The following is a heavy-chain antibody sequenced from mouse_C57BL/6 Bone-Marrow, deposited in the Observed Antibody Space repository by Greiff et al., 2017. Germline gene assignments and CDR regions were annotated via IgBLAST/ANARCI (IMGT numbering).Heavy chain of an antibody. V-gene: IGHV1-72*01. D-gene: IGHD2-4*01. Sequence: QVQLQQPGAELVKPGASVKLSCKASGYTFTSYWMHWVKQRPGRGLEWIGRIDPNSGGTKYNEKFKSKATLTVDKPSSTAYMQLSSLTSEDSAVYYCAKGEYADYDLAWFAYWGQGTLVTVSA. J-gene: IGHJ3*01. CDR1: GYTFTSYW. CDR3: AKGEYADYDLAWFAY. CDR2: IDPNSGGT.